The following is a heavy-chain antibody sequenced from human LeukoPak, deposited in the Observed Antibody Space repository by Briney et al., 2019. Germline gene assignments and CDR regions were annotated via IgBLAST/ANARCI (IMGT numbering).Heavy chain of an antibody. CDR1: GGSFSGYY. V-gene: IGHV4-34*01. CDR3: ATLGPPAKPWDSSGYILDY. Sequence: SETLSLTCAVYGGSFSGYYWSWIRQPPGKGLEWIGEINHSGSTNYNPSLKSRVTISVDTSKNQFSLKLSSVTAADTAVYYCATLGPPAKPWDSSGYILDYWGQGTLVTVSS. J-gene: IGHJ4*02. D-gene: IGHD3-22*01. CDR2: INHSGST.